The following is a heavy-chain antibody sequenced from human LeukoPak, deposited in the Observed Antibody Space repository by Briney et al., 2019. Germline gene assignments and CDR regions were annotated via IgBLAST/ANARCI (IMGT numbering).Heavy chain of an antibody. D-gene: IGHD3-22*01. CDR1: GFTFNSHW. Sequence: GGSLRLSCAASGFTFNSHWMHWVRQAPGKGLVWVSRINGDGSSTTYADSVRGRFTISRDDAKNTLYLEMNSLRAEDTAVYYCARKSGYYYDWFDPWGQGTLVTVSS. CDR2: INGDGSST. V-gene: IGHV3-74*01. J-gene: IGHJ5*02. CDR3: ARKSGYYYDWFDP.